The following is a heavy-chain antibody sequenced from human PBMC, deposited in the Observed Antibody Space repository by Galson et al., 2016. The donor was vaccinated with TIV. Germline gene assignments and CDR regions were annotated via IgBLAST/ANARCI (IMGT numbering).Heavy chain of an antibody. CDR2: TYYRSRWYY. J-gene: IGHJ3*02. V-gene: IGHV6-1*01. CDR1: GDSVSSLSAA. CDR3: TRAAGKNGASCYATCETFDI. D-gene: IGHD2-2*01. Sequence: CAISGDSVSSLSAAWNWIRQSPSRGLEWLGRTYYRSRWYYDYKVSVKSRITINPDTSKNQFSLQLNSVTPEDTAVYYCTRAAGKNGASCYATCETFDIWGQGTMVTVSS.